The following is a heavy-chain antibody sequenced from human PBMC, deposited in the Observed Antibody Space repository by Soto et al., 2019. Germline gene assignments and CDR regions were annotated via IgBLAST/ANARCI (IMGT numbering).Heavy chain of an antibody. Sequence: GGSLRLSCAASGFTFSSYAMSWVRQAPGKGLEWVSAISGSGGSTYYADSVKGRFTISRDNSKSTLYLQMNSLRAEDTAVYYCAKAASHYDILTGYYPYYYYGMDVWGQGTTVTVSS. V-gene: IGHV3-23*01. CDR1: GFTFSSYA. J-gene: IGHJ6*02. CDR3: AKAASHYDILTGYYPYYYYGMDV. CDR2: ISGSGGST. D-gene: IGHD3-9*01.